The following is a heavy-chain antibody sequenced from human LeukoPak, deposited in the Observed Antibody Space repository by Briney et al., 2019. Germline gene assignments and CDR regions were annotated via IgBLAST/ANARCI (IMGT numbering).Heavy chain of an antibody. D-gene: IGHD6-13*01. V-gene: IGHV3-23*01. J-gene: IGHJ4*02. CDR1: GFTFSSYA. CDR2: ISGSGGST. Sequence: PGGSLRLSCAASGFTFSSYAMSWVRQAPGKGLEWVSAISGSGGSTYYADSVKGRFTISRDNSKNTLYLQMDSLRAEDTAVYYCAKGFSRFSYFDYWGQGALVTVSS. CDR3: AKGFSRFSYFDY.